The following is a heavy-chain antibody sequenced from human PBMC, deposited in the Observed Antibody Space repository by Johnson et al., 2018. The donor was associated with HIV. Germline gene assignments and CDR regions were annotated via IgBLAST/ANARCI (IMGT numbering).Heavy chain of an antibody. V-gene: IGHV3-66*03. CDR2: IYSGGTT. J-gene: IGHJ3*02. CDR1: GFTVSSNY. CDR3: ARGSGGIVGAQDI. D-gene: IGHD1-26*01. Sequence: VKLVESGGGLIQPGGSLRLSCAASGFTVSSNYMSWVRQAPGKGLEWVSVIYSGGTTYNADSVKGRFTISRDNSKNTLYLQMNSLRADGTAVYYCARGSGGIVGAQDIWGQGTMVTVSS.